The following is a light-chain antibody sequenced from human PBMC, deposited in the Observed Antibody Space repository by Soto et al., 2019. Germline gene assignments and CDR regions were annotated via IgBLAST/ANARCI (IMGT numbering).Light chain of an antibody. J-gene: IGKJ1*01. CDR3: QHYNSYSEA. CDR1: QDISDY. CDR2: AAS. V-gene: IGKV1-27*01. Sequence: DIQMTQSPSCLSASVGDRVTITCRANQDISDYLAWFQQKPGKVPKLLIYAASTLQSGVPSRFSGSGSGTDFTLTISSLQPDDFATYYCQHYNSYSEAFGQGTKVDIK.